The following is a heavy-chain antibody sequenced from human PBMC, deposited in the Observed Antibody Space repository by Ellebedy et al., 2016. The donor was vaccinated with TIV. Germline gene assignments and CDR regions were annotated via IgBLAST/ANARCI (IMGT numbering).Heavy chain of an antibody. Sequence: GESLKISCAASGFTFSSYWMHWVRQVPEKGLVWVSRINSDESSASYADSVKGRFTISRDNARNTLYLQMNSLRAEDTAVYFCGRDGVVSTGWYDAFDIWGQGTMVTVSS. CDR2: INSDESSA. V-gene: IGHV3-74*01. D-gene: IGHD6-19*01. J-gene: IGHJ3*02. CDR3: GRDGVVSTGWYDAFDI. CDR1: GFTFSSYW.